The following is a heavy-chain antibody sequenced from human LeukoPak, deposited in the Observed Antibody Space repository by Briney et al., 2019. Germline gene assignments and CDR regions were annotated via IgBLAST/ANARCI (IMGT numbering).Heavy chain of an antibody. CDR2: IYYNGST. D-gene: IGHD4-11*01. CDR1: GGSISSYY. Sequence: SETLSLTCTVSGGSISSYYWSWIRQPPGKGLEWIGYIYYNGSTNYNPSLKSRVTISVDTSKNQFSLKLSSVTAADTAVYYCAKHYSNPFDYWGQGTLVTVSS. V-gene: IGHV4-59*08. CDR3: AKHYSNPFDY. J-gene: IGHJ4*02.